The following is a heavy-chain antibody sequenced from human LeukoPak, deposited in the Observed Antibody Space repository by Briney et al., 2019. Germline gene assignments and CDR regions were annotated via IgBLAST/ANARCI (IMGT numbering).Heavy chain of an antibody. V-gene: IGHV1-18*01. Sequence: ASVKVSCKASGYTFTSYGISWVRQAPGQRLEWMGWISAYNGNTNYAQKLQGRVTMTTDTSTSTAYMELRSLRSDDTAVYYCARGPFYDSSGYYTFHFDYWGQGTLVTVSS. CDR2: ISAYNGNT. J-gene: IGHJ4*02. D-gene: IGHD3-22*01. CDR3: ARGPFYDSSGYYTFHFDY. CDR1: GYTFTSYG.